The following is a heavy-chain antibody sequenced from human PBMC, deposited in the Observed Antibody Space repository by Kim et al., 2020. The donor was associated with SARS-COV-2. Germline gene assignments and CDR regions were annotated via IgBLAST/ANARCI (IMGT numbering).Heavy chain of an antibody. CDR2: INAGNGNT. Sequence: ASVKVSCKASGYTFTSYAMHWVRQAPGQRLEWMGWINAGNGNTKYSQKFQGRVTITRDTSASTAYMELSSLRSEDTAVYYCAREVDTAMVWFDYWGQGTLVTVSS. CDR3: AREVDTAMVWFDY. CDR1: GYTFTSYA. D-gene: IGHD5-18*01. J-gene: IGHJ4*02. V-gene: IGHV1-3*01.